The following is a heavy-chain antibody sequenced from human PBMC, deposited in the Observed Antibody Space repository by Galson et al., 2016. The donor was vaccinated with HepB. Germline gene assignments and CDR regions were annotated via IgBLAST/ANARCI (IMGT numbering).Heavy chain of an antibody. J-gene: IGHJ5*02. D-gene: IGHD6-13*01. CDR2: ISSNAYGGTT. CDR3: TDGGGIAAAARGLNH. V-gene: IGHV3-49*03. Sequence: SLRLSCAASGSTLSDHAMSWFRRAPGKGLEWVGFISSNAYGGTTEFAASVKDRFTISRDDPKSIAYLQMNSLKIEDTAVYYCTDGGGIAAAARGLNHWGQGTLVTVSS. CDR1: GSTLSDHA.